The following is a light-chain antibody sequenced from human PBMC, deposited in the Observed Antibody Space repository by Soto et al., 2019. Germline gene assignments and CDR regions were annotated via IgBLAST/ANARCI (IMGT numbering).Light chain of an antibody. CDR1: QSVSSSY. CDR3: QQRSNWPLT. CDR2: GAS. Sequence: EIVLTQSPGTLSLSPGGRATLSCRASQSVSSSYLAWYQQKPGQAPRLLIYGASSRATGIPDRFSGSGSGTDFTLTISRLGPEDFAVYYCQQRSNWPLTFGGGTKVDIK. J-gene: IGKJ4*01. V-gene: IGKV3D-20*02.